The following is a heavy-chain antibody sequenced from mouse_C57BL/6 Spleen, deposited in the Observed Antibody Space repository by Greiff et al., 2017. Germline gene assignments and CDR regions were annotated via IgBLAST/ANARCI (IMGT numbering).Heavy chain of an antibody. CDR1: GYTFTNYW. J-gene: IGHJ4*01. D-gene: IGHD2-12*01. CDR2: IYPGGGYT. CDR3: ARGVYSYYYAMDY. V-gene: IGHV1-63*01. Sequence: QVQLQQSGAELVRPGTSVKMSCKASGYTFTNYWIGWAKQRPGHGLEWIGDIYPGGGYTNYNEQFKGKATLTADKSSSTAYMQFSSLTSEDSAIYYGARGVYSYYYAMDYWGQGTSVTVSS.